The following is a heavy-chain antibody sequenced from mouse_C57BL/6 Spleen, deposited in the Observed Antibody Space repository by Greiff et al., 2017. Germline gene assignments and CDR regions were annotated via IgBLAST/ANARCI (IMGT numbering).Heavy chain of an antibody. Sequence: EVHLVESGPGLVKPSQSLSLTCSVTGYSITSGYYWNWIRQFPGNKLEWMGYISYDGSNNYNPSLKNRISITRDTSKNQFFLKLNSVTTEDTATYYCARDLDPYAMDYWGQGTSVTVSS. CDR1: GYSITSGYY. CDR3: ARDLDPYAMDY. J-gene: IGHJ4*01. CDR2: ISYDGSN. V-gene: IGHV3-6*01.